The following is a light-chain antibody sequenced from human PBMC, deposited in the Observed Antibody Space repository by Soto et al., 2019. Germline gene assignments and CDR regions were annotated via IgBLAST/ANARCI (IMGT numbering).Light chain of an antibody. J-gene: IGLJ3*02. V-gene: IGLV2-23*01. Sequence: QSVLTQPASVSGSPGQSITISCTGTSSDVGTYNLVSWYQHHPGKAPKLMIYEGGKRPSGVSNRFSGSKSGNTASLTISGLQADDEADYYCCSYAGSGTWVFGGGTKLTVL. CDR1: SSDVGTYNL. CDR2: EGG. CDR3: CSYAGSGTWV.